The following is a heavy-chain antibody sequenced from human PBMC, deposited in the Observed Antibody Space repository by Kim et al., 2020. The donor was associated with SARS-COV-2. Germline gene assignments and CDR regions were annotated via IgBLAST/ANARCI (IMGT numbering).Heavy chain of an antibody. Sequence: ASVKVSCKVSGYTLTELSMHWVRQAPGKGLEWMGGFDPEDGETIYAQKFQGRVTMTEDTSTDTAYMELSSLRSEDTAVYYCATDLNCSGGSCYTVFDYWGQGTLVTVSS. CDR1: GYTLTELS. D-gene: IGHD2-15*01. V-gene: IGHV1-24*01. J-gene: IGHJ4*02. CDR3: ATDLNCSGGSCYTVFDY. CDR2: FDPEDGET.